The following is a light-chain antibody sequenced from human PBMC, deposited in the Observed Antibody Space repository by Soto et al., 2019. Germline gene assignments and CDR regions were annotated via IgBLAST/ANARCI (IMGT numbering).Light chain of an antibody. CDR3: SSYTTRSTIV. J-gene: IGLJ3*02. Sequence: QSALAQPASVSGSPGQSITISCTGTSSDIGSFNYVSWYQHHPGKAPTLMISEVINRPSGVSNRFSGSKSGNTASLTISRLQADDEAIYYCSSYTTRSTIVFGGGTQLTVL. CDR2: EVI. CDR1: SSDIGSFNY. V-gene: IGLV2-14*01.